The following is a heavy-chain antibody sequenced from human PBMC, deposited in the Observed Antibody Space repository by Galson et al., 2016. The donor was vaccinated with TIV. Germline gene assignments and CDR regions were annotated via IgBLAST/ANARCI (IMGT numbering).Heavy chain of an antibody. CDR3: AKIGYCYSSTDCYAYDAFHI. D-gene: IGHD2-2*01. Sequence: QSGAEVKKPGESLKISCKASGYRFTTSWIGWVRQMPGKGLEWMGVIYPADSDTRYSPSFQGQVTISADKSTKFAYLQWSSLKASDTAIYYCAKIGYCYSSTDCYAYDAFHIWGQGTMVTVSS. V-gene: IGHV5-51*01. J-gene: IGHJ3*02. CDR1: GYRFTTSW. CDR2: IYPADSDT.